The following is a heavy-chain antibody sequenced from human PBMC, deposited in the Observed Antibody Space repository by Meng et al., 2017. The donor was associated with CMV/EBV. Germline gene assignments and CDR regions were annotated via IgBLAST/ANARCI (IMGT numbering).Heavy chain of an antibody. CDR1: GFTFDDYT. J-gene: IGHJ3*02. Sequence: GESLKISCASSGFTFDDYTMHWVRQAPGKGLEWVSLISWDGGSTYYADSVKGRFTISRDNSKNPLYLQMNSLRTEDTALYYCAKARGTSLISAFDIWGQGTMVTVSS. D-gene: IGHD1-26*01. CDR2: ISWDGGST. V-gene: IGHV3-43*01. CDR3: AKARGTSLISAFDI.